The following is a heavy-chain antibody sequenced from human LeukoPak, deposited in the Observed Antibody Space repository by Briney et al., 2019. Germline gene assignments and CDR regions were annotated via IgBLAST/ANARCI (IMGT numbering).Heavy chain of an antibody. J-gene: IGHJ4*02. CDR3: ARGRLDTAMVGDY. D-gene: IGHD5-18*01. CDR1: GFTFSDYY. V-gene: IGHV3-11*06. CDR2: ISSSSSYT. Sequence: GGSLGLSCAASGFTFSDYYMSWIRQAPGKGLEWVSYISSSSSYTNYADSVKGRFTISRDNAKNSLYLQMNSLRAEDTAVYYCARGRLDTAMVGDYWGQGTLVTVSS.